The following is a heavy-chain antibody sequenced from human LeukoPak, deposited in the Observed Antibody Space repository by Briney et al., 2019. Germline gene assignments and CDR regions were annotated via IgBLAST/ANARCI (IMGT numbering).Heavy chain of an antibody. J-gene: IGHJ6*03. CDR3: ARGLVYNRNYNYYYYMDV. CDR1: GCTFTSYD. D-gene: IGHD1-14*01. V-gene: IGHV1-8*03. CDR2: MNPNSGNT. Sequence: ASVKVSCKASGCTFTSYDISWVRQATGQGLEWMGWMNPNSGNTGYAQKFQGRVTITRNTSISTAYMELSSLRSEDTAVYYCARGLVYNRNYNYYYYMDVWGKGTTVTVSS.